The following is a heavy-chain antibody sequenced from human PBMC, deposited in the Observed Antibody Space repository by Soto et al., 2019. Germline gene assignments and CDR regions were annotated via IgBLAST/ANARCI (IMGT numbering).Heavy chain of an antibody. Sequence: GGSLRLSCAASGFTFSSYGMHWVRQAPGKGLEWVAVISYDGSNKYYADSVKGRFTISRDNSKNTLYLQMNSLRAEDTAVYYCAKDLDYDILTGPFDYWGQGTLVTVLL. CDR3: AKDLDYDILTGPFDY. CDR1: GFTFSSYG. D-gene: IGHD3-9*01. V-gene: IGHV3-30*18. CDR2: ISYDGSNK. J-gene: IGHJ4*02.